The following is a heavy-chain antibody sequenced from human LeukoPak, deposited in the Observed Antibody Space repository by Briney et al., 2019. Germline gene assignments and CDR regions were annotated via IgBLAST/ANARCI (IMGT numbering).Heavy chain of an antibody. CDR2: IYYSGST. J-gene: IGHJ5*02. CDR1: GGSISSSSYY. V-gene: IGHV4-39*01. D-gene: IGHD4-11*01. Sequence: NPSETLSLTCTVSGGSISSSSYYWGWIRQPPGKGLEWIGSIYYSGSTYYNPSLKSRVTISVDTSKNQFSLKLSSVTAADTAVYYCARRSPLDYSNAGGWFDPWGQGTLVTVSS. CDR3: ARRSPLDYSNAGGWFDP.